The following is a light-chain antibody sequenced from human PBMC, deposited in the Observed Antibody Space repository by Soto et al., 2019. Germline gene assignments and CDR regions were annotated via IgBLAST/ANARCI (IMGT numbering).Light chain of an antibody. J-gene: IGLJ3*02. V-gene: IGLV4-69*01. Sequence: QSVLTQSPSASASLGASVRLTCTLSSVYSSYAIAWHQQQPDKGPRYLMKLNSDGSHSKGDGIPDRFSGSTSGAERYLIISSLQSEDEADYYCQTWVTGMVFGGGTQLTVL. CDR3: QTWVTGMV. CDR1: SVYSSYA. CDR2: LNSDGSH.